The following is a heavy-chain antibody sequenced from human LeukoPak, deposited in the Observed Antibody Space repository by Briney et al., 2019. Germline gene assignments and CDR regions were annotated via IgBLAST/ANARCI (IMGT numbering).Heavy chain of an antibody. V-gene: IGHV1-18*01. CDR1: GYTFSISA. D-gene: IGHD2-15*01. J-gene: IGHJ5*02. Sequence: GASVKVSCKASGYTFSISAFTWVRKAPGQGLEWMGWISVSDGKAKYAEKLQDRVTMTTDTSTNTAYMELRSLRSDDTAVYYCARDLASWRRSIVDWFDPWGQGTLVTVSS. CDR3: ARDLASWRRSIVDWFDP. CDR2: ISVSDGKA.